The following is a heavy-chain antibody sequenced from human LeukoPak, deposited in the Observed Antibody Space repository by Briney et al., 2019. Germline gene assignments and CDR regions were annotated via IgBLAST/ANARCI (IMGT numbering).Heavy chain of an antibody. CDR2: IYHSGST. J-gene: IGHJ3*02. Sequence: SETLSLTCTVSGYSISSGYYWGWIRQPPGKGLEWIGSIYHSGSTYYNPSLKSRVTISVDTSKNQFSLKLSSVTAADTAVYYCAREVVVIPGAFDIWGQGTMVTVSS. D-gene: IGHD3-22*01. CDR3: AREVVVIPGAFDI. CDR1: GYSISSGYY. V-gene: IGHV4-38-2*02.